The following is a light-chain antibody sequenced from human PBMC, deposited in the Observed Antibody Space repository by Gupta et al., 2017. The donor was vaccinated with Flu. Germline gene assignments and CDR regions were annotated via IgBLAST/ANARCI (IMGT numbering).Light chain of an antibody. CDR1: SSDVGAYNY. V-gene: IGLV2-14*01. CDR2: EVS. CDR3: SSYTGRVTV. J-gene: IGLJ3*02. Sequence: QSALTQPASVSGSPGQSITISCTGTSSDVGAYNYVSWYQQHPGNAPKLMIFEVSNRPSGVSNRFSGSKSGNTAALTISGLQAEDEADYYCSSYTGRVTVFGGGTRVTVL.